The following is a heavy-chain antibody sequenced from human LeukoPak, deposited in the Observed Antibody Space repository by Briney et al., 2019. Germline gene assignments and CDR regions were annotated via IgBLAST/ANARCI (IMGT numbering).Heavy chain of an antibody. Sequence: GRSLRLSCAASGFTFSSYAMHWVRQAPGKGLEWVAVISYDGSNKYYADSVKGRFTISRDNSKNTLYLQMNSLRAEDTAVYYCAKGGYSYPADWGQGTLVTVSS. CDR3: AKGGYSYPAD. D-gene: IGHD5-18*01. J-gene: IGHJ4*02. CDR1: GFTFSSYA. V-gene: IGHV3-30-3*01. CDR2: ISYDGSNK.